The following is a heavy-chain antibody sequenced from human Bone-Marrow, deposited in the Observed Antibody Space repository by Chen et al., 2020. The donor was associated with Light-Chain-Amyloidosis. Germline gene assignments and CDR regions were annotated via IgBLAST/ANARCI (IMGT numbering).Heavy chain of an antibody. CDR1: GYTFPNYW. Sequence: EVQLEQSGPEVKKPGESLKISCKGSGYTFPNYWIGWVRQMPGKGLEWMGVIYPDDSDARYSPSFERPVTISADKSITTAYLQWRSLKASDTAMYYCARRRDGYYFDYWGQGTLVTVSS. J-gene: IGHJ4*02. D-gene: IGHD5-12*01. V-gene: IGHV5-51*01. CDR3: ARRRDGYYFDY. CDR2: IYPDDSDA.